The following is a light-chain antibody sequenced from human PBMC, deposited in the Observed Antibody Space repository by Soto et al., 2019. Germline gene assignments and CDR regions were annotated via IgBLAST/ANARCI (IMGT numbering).Light chain of an antibody. V-gene: IGKV3-11*01. CDR3: QHRSN. CDR2: DAS. CDR1: QRVSSS. Sequence: EIVLTQSPATLSLSPGERTTLSCWASQRVSSSLAWYQQKPCQAPRLLIYDASNRATGVPTRFRGSGSGTDFTLTISSLEPEDFAVYYCQHRSNFGQGTRLEIK. J-gene: IGKJ5*01.